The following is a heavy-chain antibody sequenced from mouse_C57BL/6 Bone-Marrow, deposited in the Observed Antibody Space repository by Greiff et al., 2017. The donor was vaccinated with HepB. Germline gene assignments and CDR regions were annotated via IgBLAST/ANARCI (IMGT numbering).Heavy chain of an antibody. Sequence: EVMLVESGGGLVQPGKSLKLSCESYEYEFPSHDMSWVRKTPEKRLELVAAINSDGGSTYYPDTMERRFIISRDNTKKTLYLQMSSLRSEDTALYYCARIYYDYDSAWFAYWGQGTLVTVSA. D-gene: IGHD2-4*01. V-gene: IGHV5-2*01. CDR3: ARIYYDYDSAWFAY. CDR1: EYEFPSHD. CDR2: INSDGGST. J-gene: IGHJ3*01.